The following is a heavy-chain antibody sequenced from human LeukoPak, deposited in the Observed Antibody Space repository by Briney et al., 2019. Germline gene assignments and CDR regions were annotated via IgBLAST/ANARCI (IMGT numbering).Heavy chain of an antibody. Sequence: KSSETLSLTCSVSGGSVSSYYWSCIRQPPGKGLEWIGYIYYSGSTNYNPSLKSRVTISVDTSKNQFSLKLSSVTAADTAVYYCARHERLLDYGDSHWFDPWGQGTLVTVSS. D-gene: IGHD4-17*01. V-gene: IGHV4-59*08. CDR3: ARHERLLDYGDSHWFDP. CDR2: IYYSGST. J-gene: IGHJ5*02. CDR1: GGSVSSYY.